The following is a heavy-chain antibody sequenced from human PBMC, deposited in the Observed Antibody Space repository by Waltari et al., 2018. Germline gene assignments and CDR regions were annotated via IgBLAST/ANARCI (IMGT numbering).Heavy chain of an antibody. CDR1: GGTFSSYA. D-gene: IGHD6-19*01. CDR2: STLLVGTA. CDR3: ASIGYSSGGYISDYGMDV. V-gene: IGHV1-69*08. J-gene: IGHJ6*02. Sequence: QVQLVQSGAEVKKPGSSVKVSCKASGGTFSSYAISWVRQAPGQGLEWMGRSTLLVGTAKYAKKVQGRVTITADKYTSTAYMGLGSLRSEDTAVYYWASIGYSSGGYISDYGMDVWGQGTTVTVSS.